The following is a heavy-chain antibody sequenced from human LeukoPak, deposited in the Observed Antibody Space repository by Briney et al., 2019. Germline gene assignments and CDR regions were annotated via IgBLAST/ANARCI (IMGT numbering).Heavy chain of an antibody. CDR1: GGSISSSSYY. J-gene: IGHJ4*02. CDR2: IHYSGST. V-gene: IGHV4-39*01. CDR3: ARRADCSSTSCYWNDY. D-gene: IGHD2-2*01. Sequence: SETLSLTCTVSGGSISSSSYYWGWIRQPPGKGLEWIGSIHYSGSTYYNPSPKSRVTISVDTSKNQFSLKLSSVTAADTAVYYCARRADCSSTSCYWNDYWGQGTLVTVSS.